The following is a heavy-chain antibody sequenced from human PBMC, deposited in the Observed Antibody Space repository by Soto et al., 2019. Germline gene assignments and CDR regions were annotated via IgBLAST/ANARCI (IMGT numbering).Heavy chain of an antibody. V-gene: IGHV3-66*01. CDR1: GFTVSSNY. CDR2: IYSGGNT. CDR3: ARDSKVVTNDY. Sequence: PGGSLRLSCAASGFTVSSNYMSWVRQAPGKGLEWVSVIYSGGNTYYADSVKGRFTISRDNSKNTLYLQMNSLRAEDTAVYYCARDSKVVTNDYWGQGTLVTVSS. D-gene: IGHD3-22*01. J-gene: IGHJ4*02.